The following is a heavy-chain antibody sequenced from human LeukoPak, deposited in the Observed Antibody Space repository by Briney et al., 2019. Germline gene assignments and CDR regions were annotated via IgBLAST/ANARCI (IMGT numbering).Heavy chain of an antibody. CDR3: ARRDYFDY. J-gene: IGHJ4*02. Sequence: PGGSLRRSCATSGFTFSNYAMSWVRQAPGKGLEWVSAITSGGSTFYADSVLGRFTISRDNSKNTLYLQMYNLRAEDTAVYYCARRDYFDYWGQGTLVTVSS. V-gene: IGHV3-23*01. CDR2: ITSGGST. CDR1: GFTFSNYA.